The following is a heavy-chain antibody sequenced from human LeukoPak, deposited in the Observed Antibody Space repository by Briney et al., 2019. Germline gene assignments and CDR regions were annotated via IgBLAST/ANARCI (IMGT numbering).Heavy chain of an antibody. CDR2: IHYSGSS. V-gene: IGHV4-59*03. CDR3: ALAPKSNWFDF. Sequence: SETLSLTCTVSGDSTSNFYWTWIRQSPGKGLEWIGNIHYSGSSVYNPSLKSRGTISIDTSRRQFFLKLNSVTAADTAVYFCALAPKSNWFDFWGPGILVTVSS. CDR1: GDSTSNFY. J-gene: IGHJ5*01.